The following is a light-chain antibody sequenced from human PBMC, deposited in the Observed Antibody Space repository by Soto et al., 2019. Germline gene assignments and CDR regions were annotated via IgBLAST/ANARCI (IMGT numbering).Light chain of an antibody. J-gene: IGKJ4*01. Sequence: ELAMTQSPATLSVSPGERATLSCRASQSIRSSLAWYHQRPGQAPRLLIYDASTRATGIPARFSGSGSGTEFTLTISSLQSEDFAVYYCQQYNNWPLTFGGGTKVDIK. CDR1: QSIRSS. V-gene: IGKV3-15*01. CDR3: QQYNNWPLT. CDR2: DAS.